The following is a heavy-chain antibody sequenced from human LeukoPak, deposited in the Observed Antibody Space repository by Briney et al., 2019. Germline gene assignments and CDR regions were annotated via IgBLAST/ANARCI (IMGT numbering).Heavy chain of an antibody. CDR3: ARADPVGY. CDR2: INSNTGGT. J-gene: IGHJ4*02. CDR1: GYTFTGSF. V-gene: IGHV1-2*02. Sequence: ASVKVSCKASGYTFTGSFMHWVRQAPGQELEWMGWINSNTGGTKFAQKFQGRVTMTRDTSISTAYMELSRLRSDDTAVYYCARADPVGYWGQGTQVTVSS.